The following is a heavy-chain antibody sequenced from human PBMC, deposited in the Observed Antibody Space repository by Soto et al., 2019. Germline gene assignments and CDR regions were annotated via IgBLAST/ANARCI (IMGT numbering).Heavy chain of an antibody. CDR3: ARDKIDLRFLEWSYYFDF. D-gene: IGHD3-3*01. CDR2: ISYDGSNK. Sequence: QVQLVESGGGVVQPGRSLRLSCAASGFTFSSYAMHWVRQAPGKGLEWVAVISYDGSNKYYAESVKGRFTISRDNSKNTLYLQMNSLRAEDTSVYYCARDKIDLRFLEWSYYFDFWGQGTLVTVSS. CDR1: GFTFSSYA. V-gene: IGHV3-30-3*01. J-gene: IGHJ4*02.